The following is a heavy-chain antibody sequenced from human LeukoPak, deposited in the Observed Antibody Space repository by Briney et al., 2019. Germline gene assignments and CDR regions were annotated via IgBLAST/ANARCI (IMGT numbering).Heavy chain of an antibody. V-gene: IGHV4-38-2*02. J-gene: IGHJ5*02. CDR3: ARGSDIVATIASWFDP. Sequence: SETLSLTCTVSGYSISSGYFWGWIRQSPVKGLEWIGSIYPSGSTYYNPSLKSRVTISVDTSKNQFSLKLSSVTAADTAVYYCARGSDIVATIASWFDPWGQGTLVTVSS. D-gene: IGHD5-12*01. CDR2: IYPSGST. CDR1: GYSISSGYF.